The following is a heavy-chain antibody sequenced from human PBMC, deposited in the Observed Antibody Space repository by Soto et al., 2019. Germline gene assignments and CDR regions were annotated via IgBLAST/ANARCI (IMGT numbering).Heavy chain of an antibody. D-gene: IGHD3-10*01. V-gene: IGHV4-34*01. Sequence: SETLSLTCAVYGGSFSAYYWSWIRQPPGKGLEWIGEINHSGGTSYNPSLKSRVTISVDTSKSQFSLKLTSVTAADTAVYYCARDYYGSGSFSYWGQGTLVTVSS. CDR3: ARDYYGSGSFSY. CDR2: INHSGGT. J-gene: IGHJ4*02. CDR1: GGSFSAYY.